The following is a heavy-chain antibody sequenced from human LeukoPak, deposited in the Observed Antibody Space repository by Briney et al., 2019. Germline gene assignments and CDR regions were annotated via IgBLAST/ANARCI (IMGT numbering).Heavy chain of an antibody. CDR2: IYTSGST. CDR1: GGSISSGSYY. D-gene: IGHD7-27*01. J-gene: IGHJ5*02. CDR3: ARERDTNWGLNNWFDP. Sequence: SQTLSLTCTVSGGSISSGSYYWGWIRQPAGKGLEWIGRIYTSGSTNYNPSLKSRVTISVDTSKNQFSLKLSSVTAADTAVYYCARERDTNWGLNNWFDPWGQGTLVTVSS. V-gene: IGHV4-61*02.